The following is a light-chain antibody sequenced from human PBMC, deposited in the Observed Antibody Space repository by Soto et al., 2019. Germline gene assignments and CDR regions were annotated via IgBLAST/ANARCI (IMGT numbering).Light chain of an antibody. CDR2: ATS. Sequence: EIVMTQSPATLSVSPGARATLSCRASQSGSSRYLAWYQQKPGQAPRLLIYATSNRATGIPDRFSGSGSGTDFTLTITRLEPEDFAVYYCQQYGSSWTFGQGTKVEIK. J-gene: IGKJ1*01. CDR1: QSGSSRY. CDR3: QQYGSSWT. V-gene: IGKV3-20*01.